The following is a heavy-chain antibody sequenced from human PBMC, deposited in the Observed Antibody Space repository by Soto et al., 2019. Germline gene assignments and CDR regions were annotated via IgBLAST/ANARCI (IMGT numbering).Heavy chain of an antibody. J-gene: IGHJ5*02. D-gene: IGHD3-22*01. CDR1: GYSISSGYY. CDR2: IHHSGST. V-gene: IGHV4-38-2*01. CDR3: ARALTYYYDSSGYYHRGWFDP. Sequence: NPSETLSLTCAVSGYSISSGYYWGWIRQPPGKGLGWIGSIHHSGSTYYNPSLKSRVTIPVDTSKNQFSLKLSSVTAADTAVYYCARALTYYYDSSGYYHRGWFDPWGQGTLVTVS.